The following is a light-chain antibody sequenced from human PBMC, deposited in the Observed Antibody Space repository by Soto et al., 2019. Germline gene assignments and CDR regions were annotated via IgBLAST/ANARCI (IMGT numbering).Light chain of an antibody. CDR2: GAS. V-gene: IGKV3-15*01. CDR1: QSVSSN. J-gene: IGKJ4*01. CDR3: QQYNNWPPLT. Sequence: EIVLTQSPGTLSLSPWERATLSCRASQSVSSNLAWYQQKPGQAPRLLLYGASTRATGIPARFSGSGSGTEFTLTISSLQSEDFAVYYCQQYNNWPPLTFGGGTKVDIK.